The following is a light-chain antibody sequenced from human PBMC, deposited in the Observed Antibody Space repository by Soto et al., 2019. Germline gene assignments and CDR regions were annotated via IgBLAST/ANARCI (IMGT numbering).Light chain of an antibody. CDR3: LQNYNYPWT. V-gene: IGKV1-6*01. Sequence: AIQMTQSPSSLSASIGDRVTITCRASQGIRYDLGWYQQKPGKAPELLIYTTSRLQSGVPSRFSGSGSGTDFTLTISILQPEDCAPYFCLQNYNYPWTFGQGTKVEIK. CDR2: TTS. CDR1: QGIRYD. J-gene: IGKJ1*01.